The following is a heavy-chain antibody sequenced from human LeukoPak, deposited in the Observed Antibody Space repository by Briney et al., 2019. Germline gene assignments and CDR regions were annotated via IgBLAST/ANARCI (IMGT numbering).Heavy chain of an antibody. J-gene: IGHJ4*02. V-gene: IGHV3-30-3*01. CDR1: GFTFSSYA. CDR3: ARDRGVTQLIDY. CDR2: ISYDGSNK. D-gene: IGHD3-10*01. Sequence: GGSLRLSCAASGFTFSSYAMHWVRQAPGKGLEWVAVISYDGSNKYYADSVKGRFTISRDNSKNTLYLQMNSLRAEDTAVYYCARDRGVTQLIDYWGQGTLVTVSS.